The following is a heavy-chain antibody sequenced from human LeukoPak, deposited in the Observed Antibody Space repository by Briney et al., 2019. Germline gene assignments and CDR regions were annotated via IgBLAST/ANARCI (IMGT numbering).Heavy chain of an antibody. D-gene: IGHD3-22*01. CDR1: GYTFTSYG. Sequence: ASVKVSCKASGYTFTSYGISWVRQAPGQGLEWMGWINPNSGGTNYAQKFQGRVTMTRDTSISTAYMELSRLRSDDTAVYYCARDFGSGYYYDAFDIWGQGTMVTVSS. CDR3: ARDFGSGYYYDAFDI. CDR2: INPNSGGT. J-gene: IGHJ3*02. V-gene: IGHV1-2*02.